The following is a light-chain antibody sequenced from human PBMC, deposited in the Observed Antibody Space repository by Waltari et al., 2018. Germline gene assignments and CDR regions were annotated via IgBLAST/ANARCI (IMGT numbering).Light chain of an antibody. CDR3: QSYDSSLRI. CDR1: SSNIGADYD. V-gene: IGLV1-40*01. J-gene: IGLJ2*01. CDR2: ATN. Sequence: QSVLTQPPSVSAAPGQTVTISCTGSSSNIGADYDVHWYQQLPGTAPKLLIYATNNRPSGVPARFSGSKSGTSASLAITGLQPEDEATYFCQSYDSSLRIFGGGTKLTVL.